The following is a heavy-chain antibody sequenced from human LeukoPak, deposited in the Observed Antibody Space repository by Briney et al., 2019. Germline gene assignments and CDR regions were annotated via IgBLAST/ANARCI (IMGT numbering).Heavy chain of an antibody. D-gene: IGHD3-9*01. CDR2: INHSGST. CDR3: ARRRAIRYFDWLAHFDY. CDR1: GGSFSGYY. Sequence: PSETLSLTCAVYGGSFSGYYWSWIRQPPGKGLEWIGEINHSGSTNYNPSLKSRVTISVDTSKNQFSLKLSSVTAADTAVYYCARRRAIRYFDWLAHFDYWGQGTLVTVSS. J-gene: IGHJ4*02. V-gene: IGHV4-34*01.